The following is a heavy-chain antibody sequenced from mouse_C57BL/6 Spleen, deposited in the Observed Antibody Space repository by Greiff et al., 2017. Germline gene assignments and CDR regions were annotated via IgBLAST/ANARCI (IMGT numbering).Heavy chain of an antibody. CDR1: GYAFTNYL. CDR3: ARVSYGNYAMDY. V-gene: IGHV1-54*01. Sequence: QVQLQQSGAELVRPGTSVKVSCKASGYAFTNYLIEWVKQRPGQGLEWIGVINPGSGGTNYNEKFKGKATLTADKSSSTAYMQLSSLTSEDSAVYFCARVSYGNYAMDYWGQGTSVTVSS. J-gene: IGHJ4*01. D-gene: IGHD2-1*01. CDR2: INPGSGGT.